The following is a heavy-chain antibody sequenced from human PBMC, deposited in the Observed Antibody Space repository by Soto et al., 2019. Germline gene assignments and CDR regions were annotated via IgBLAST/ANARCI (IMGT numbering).Heavy chain of an antibody. Sequence: PGGSLRLSCAASGFTFSSYSMNWVRQAPGKGLEWVAFISYDGSKKYYADSVKGRFTISRDNSKNTLYLQMNSLRAEDTAVYYCANAGGSAVGYFDYWGQGTLVTVSS. CDR1: GFTFSSYS. D-gene: IGHD3-16*01. V-gene: IGHV3-30*18. CDR3: ANAGGSAVGYFDY. J-gene: IGHJ4*02. CDR2: ISYDGSKK.